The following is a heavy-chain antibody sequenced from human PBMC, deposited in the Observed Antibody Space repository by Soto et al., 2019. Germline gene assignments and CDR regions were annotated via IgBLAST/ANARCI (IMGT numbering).Heavy chain of an antibody. CDR3: AREWFAGANGFDP. CDR1: GGSVSSGSYY. D-gene: IGHD3-16*01. Sequence: PSETLSLTCTVSGGSVSSGSYYWSWIRQPPGKGLEWIGYIYYSGSTNYNPSLKSRVTISVDTSKNQFSLKLSSVTAADTAVYYCAREWFAGANGFDPWGQGTLVTVSS. V-gene: IGHV4-61*01. CDR2: IYYSGST. J-gene: IGHJ5*02.